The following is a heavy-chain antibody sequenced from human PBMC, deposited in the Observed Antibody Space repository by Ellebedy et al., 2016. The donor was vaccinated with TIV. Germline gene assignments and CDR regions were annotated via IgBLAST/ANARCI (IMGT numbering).Heavy chain of an antibody. CDR3: ARTGIWGNAFDI. V-gene: IGHV7-4-1*02. CDR2: INTNSGNP. CDR1: GYTFASYG. J-gene: IGHJ3*02. D-gene: IGHD7-27*01. Sequence: AASVKVSCKASGYTFASYGVNWVRQAPGQGLEWTGWINTNSGNPTYAQAFTGRIVFTLDTSVSTAYLQISSLRAEDSAVYHCARTGIWGNAFDIWGQGTMVTVSS.